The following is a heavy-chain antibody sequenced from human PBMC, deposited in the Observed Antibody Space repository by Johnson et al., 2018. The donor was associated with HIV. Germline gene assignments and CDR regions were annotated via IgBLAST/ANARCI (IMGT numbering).Heavy chain of an antibody. J-gene: IGHJ3*02. V-gene: IGHV3-30-3*01. Sequence: QVQLVESGGGVVQPGRSLRLSCAASGFTFSSYAMHWVRQAPGKGLEWVAVISYDGSNKYYADSVKGQFTISRDNSKNTLYLQMNSLRAEDTAVYYCASTGSGSDDAFDIWGQGTMVTVSS. CDR1: GFTFSSYA. CDR3: ASTGSGSDDAFDI. D-gene: IGHD3-10*01. CDR2: ISYDGSNK.